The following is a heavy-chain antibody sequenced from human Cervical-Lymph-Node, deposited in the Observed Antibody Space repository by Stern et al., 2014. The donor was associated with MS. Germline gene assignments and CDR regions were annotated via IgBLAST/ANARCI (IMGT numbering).Heavy chain of an antibody. V-gene: IGHV1-69*11. CDR1: GGTFITHA. Sequence: QVQLGQSGAEVKKPGSSVKVSCKSSGGTFITHAISWVRQAPGQGLERLGRIIPILDTTDYAQRFQGRLTIDADESTDTAYMELRSLTPDDTAVYYCAREKSDCSGGSCFSSLDYWGQGTLVTVSS. CDR2: IIPILDTT. CDR3: AREKSDCSGGSCFSSLDY. D-gene: IGHD2-15*01. J-gene: IGHJ4*02.